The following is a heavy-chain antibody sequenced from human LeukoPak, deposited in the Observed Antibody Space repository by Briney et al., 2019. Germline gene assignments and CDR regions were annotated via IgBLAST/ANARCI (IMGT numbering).Heavy chain of an antibody. V-gene: IGHV3-11*04. Sequence: GGSLRLSCAASGFTFSDYYMTWIRQAPGKGLEWVSYISSSGTTVYYADSVKGRFTISRDNAKNSLYLQMNSLRAEDTAVYYCATSPGIAVPSKEKDFDYWGQGTLVTVSS. CDR1: GFTFSDYY. J-gene: IGHJ4*02. D-gene: IGHD6-19*01. CDR2: ISSSGTTV. CDR3: ATSPGIAVPSKEKDFDY.